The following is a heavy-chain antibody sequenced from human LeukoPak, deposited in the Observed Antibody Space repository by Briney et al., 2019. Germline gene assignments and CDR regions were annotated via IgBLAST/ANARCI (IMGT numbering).Heavy chain of an antibody. CDR1: GFSITSSYY. V-gene: IGHV4-38-2*02. J-gene: IGHJ4*02. CDR3: ARRFDFVYDYVYYFDS. D-gene: IGHD5/OR15-5a*01. Sequence: SETLSLTCNVSGFSITSSYYWSWIWQPPGKGLEWIGSIYHSGSTYYNPSLKSRVTMSVDTSKNQFSLNLSSVTAADTAVYYCARRFDFVYDYVYYFDSWGQGTLVTVSS. CDR2: IYHSGST.